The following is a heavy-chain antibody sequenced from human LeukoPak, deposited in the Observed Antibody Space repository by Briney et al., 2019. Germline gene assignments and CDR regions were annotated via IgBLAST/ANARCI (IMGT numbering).Heavy chain of an antibody. Sequence: PGGSLRLSCAASGFTFSSYGMRWVRQAPGKGLEWVAVIWYDGSNKYYADSVKGRFTISRDNSRNTLYLQMNSLRAEDTAVYYCARDHFVHDFWSGHRYFDCWGQGTLVTVSS. V-gene: IGHV3-33*01. CDR2: IWYDGSNK. D-gene: IGHD3-3*01. J-gene: IGHJ4*02. CDR3: ARDHFVHDFWSGHRYFDC. CDR1: GFTFSSYG.